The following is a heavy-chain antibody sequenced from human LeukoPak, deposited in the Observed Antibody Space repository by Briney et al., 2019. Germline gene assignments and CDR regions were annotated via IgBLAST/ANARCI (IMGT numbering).Heavy chain of an antibody. V-gene: IGHV3-48*03. D-gene: IGHD2-8*02. J-gene: IGHJ4*02. CDR3: ARDDPVVYATYDH. Sequence: GGSLRLSCAASGFTFSSYEMNWVRQAPGKGLEWVSYISSSGSTIYYADSVKGRFTISRDNAKSSLFLQMTSLRADDTAVYYCARDDPVVYATYDHWGQGTLVTVSS. CDR1: GFTFSSYE. CDR2: ISSSGSTI.